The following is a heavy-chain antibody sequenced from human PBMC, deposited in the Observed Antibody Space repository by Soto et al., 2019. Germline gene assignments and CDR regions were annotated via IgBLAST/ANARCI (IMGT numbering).Heavy chain of an antibody. Sequence: QVQLVQSGAEVKKSGSSVKVSCKASGGTFSSYSISWVRQAPGQGLEWMGRIIPILGIANYAQKFQGRVTITADKSTSTAYTELSSLRSEDTAVYYCARYKSLYGDYSESAFDVWGQGTMVTVSS. D-gene: IGHD4-17*01. J-gene: IGHJ3*01. CDR1: GGTFSSYS. CDR3: ARYKSLYGDYSESAFDV. V-gene: IGHV1-69*02. CDR2: IIPILGIA.